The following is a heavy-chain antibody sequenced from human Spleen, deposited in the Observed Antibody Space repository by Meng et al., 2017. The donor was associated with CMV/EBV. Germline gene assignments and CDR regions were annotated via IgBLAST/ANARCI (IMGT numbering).Heavy chain of an antibody. CDR3: ARQGLTIFGVEYGMDV. CDR2: TYYRSQWHN. V-gene: IGHV6-1*01. Sequence: SETLSLTCAISGDSVSTNSAAWMWIRQSPSRGLEWLGRTYYRSQWHNDYALSVTSRITIKPDISKNQFSLQLTSMTPEDTAVYYRARQGLTIFGVEYGMDVWGQGTTVTVSS. J-gene: IGHJ6*02. CDR1: GDSVSTNSAA. D-gene: IGHD3-3*01.